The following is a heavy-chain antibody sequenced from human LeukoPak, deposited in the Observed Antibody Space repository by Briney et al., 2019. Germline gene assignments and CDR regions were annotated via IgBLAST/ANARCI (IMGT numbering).Heavy chain of an antibody. J-gene: IGHJ3*02. V-gene: IGHV4-39*07. D-gene: IGHD3-10*01. Sequence: PSETLSLTCTVSGGSISSYYWGWIRQPPGKGLEWIGTISYSGSTYYNPSLESRLTISIDTSKKQFSLKLTSVTAADTAVYYCVRDIAWSIMVRGEVNAFDIWGQGTMVAVSS. CDR3: VRDIAWSIMVRGEVNAFDI. CDR1: GGSISSYY. CDR2: ISYSGST.